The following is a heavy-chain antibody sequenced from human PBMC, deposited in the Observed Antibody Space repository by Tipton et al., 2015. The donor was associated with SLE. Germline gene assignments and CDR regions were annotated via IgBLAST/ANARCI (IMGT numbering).Heavy chain of an antibody. J-gene: IGHJ5*02. CDR2: FSD. Sequence: QSGAEVKRPGASVNVSCKASGYSFTGYYIHWVRQAPGQGLEWMGMFSDEKFQGRLTMTWDTSSSTAYMELSSLRSEDTAVFYCARELTTMTTGWFDLWGQGTLVTVSS. CDR1: GYSFTGYY. V-gene: IGHV1-2*02. D-gene: IGHD4-17*01. CDR3: ARELTTMTTGWFDL.